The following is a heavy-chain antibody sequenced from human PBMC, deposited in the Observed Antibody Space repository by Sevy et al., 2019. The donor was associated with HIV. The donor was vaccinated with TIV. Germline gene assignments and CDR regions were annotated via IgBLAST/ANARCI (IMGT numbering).Heavy chain of an antibody. D-gene: IGHD2-2*01. CDR2: ISGFSSYI. CDR1: GFTFSTYT. J-gene: IGHJ4*01. V-gene: IGHV3-21*01. CDR3: ARDGGCTSTSCLLYFDY. Sequence: GGSLRLSCAVSGFTFSTYTMNWVRQAPGKGLEWVSSISGFSSYIYYADSVKGRFTISRDNAKNSLYLQMNSLRVEDTAVYYCARDGGCTSTSCLLYFDYWGQGTLVTVSS.